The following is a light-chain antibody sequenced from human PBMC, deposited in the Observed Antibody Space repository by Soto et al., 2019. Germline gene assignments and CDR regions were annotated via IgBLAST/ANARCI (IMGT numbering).Light chain of an antibody. CDR3: ASFSSSNTWV. CDR1: SSDVGGWDY. J-gene: IGLJ3*02. Sequence: QSALTQPASVSGSPGQTITISCTGTSSDVGGWDYVSWYQHHPGKAPKVMVYEVTNRPSGVSDRLSGSKSGNTASLTISGLQAEDEADYYCASFSSSNTWVFGGRTRLTVL. CDR2: EVT. V-gene: IGLV2-14*01.